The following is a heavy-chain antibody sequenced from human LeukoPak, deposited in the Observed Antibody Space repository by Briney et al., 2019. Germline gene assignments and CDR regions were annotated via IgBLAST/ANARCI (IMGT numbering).Heavy chain of an antibody. V-gene: IGHV5-51*01. D-gene: IGHD1-14*01. CDR3: ARHTTGYYFDY. J-gene: IGHJ4*02. Sequence: ESRKISCKVSGYSFSSSWIGWVRQMPGKGLEWMGFIYPGDSDTRYSPSFQGQVTISADKSFSTAYLQWSSLKASDSAMYYCARHTTGYYFDYWGQGTLLTSTS. CDR2: IYPGDSDT. CDR1: GYSFSSSW.